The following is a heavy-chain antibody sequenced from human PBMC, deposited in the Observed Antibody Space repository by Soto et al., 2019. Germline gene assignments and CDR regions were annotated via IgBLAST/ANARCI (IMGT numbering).Heavy chain of an antibody. CDR2: IWYDGSKK. CDR1: GFTFSSYG. J-gene: IGHJ3*02. V-gene: IGHV3-33*01. D-gene: IGHD3-10*01. CDR3: ARDYYYGSGSSNAFDI. Sequence: QVQLVESGGGVVQPGRSLRLSCAASGFTFSSYGMHWVRQAPGKGLEWVAVIWYDGSKKYYADSVKGRFTISGDNSKNTLYLQMNSLRAEDTAVYYCARDYYYGSGSSNAFDIWGQGTMVTVSS.